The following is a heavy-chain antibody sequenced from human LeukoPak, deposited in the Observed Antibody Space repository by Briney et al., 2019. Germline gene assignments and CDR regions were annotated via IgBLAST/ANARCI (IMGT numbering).Heavy chain of an antibody. V-gene: IGHV3-21*01. D-gene: IGHD1-26*01. Sequence: GGSLRLSCTASGFTFSIYNMNWVRQAPGKGLEWVSLISSSSGYLYYTDSVKGRFTISRDNAKNSLYLQMNSLRAEDTAVYYCARGLEWEPVYYFYCWGQGDLVSVSS. CDR1: GFTFSIYN. CDR2: ISSSSGYL. CDR3: ARGLEWEPVYYFYC. J-gene: IGHJ4*02.